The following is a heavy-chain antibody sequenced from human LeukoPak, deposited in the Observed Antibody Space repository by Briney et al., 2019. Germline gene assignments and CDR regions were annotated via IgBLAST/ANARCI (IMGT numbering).Heavy chain of an antibody. CDR3: ARNKDRPLDS. CDR1: GYSISSGYY. D-gene: IGHD1/OR15-1a*01. J-gene: IGHJ4*02. Sequence: PSETLSLTCTVSGYSISSGYYWGWIRHPPGKGLEWIGSIYHSGRTYYNPSLKSRLSISVDTSKNQFSLKLSSVTAADTAVYTCARNKDRPLDSWGQGTLVTVSS. CDR2: IYHSGRT. V-gene: IGHV4-38-2*02.